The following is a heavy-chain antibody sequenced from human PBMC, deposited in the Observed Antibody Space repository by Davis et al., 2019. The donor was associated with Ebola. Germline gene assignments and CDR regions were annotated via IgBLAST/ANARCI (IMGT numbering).Heavy chain of an antibody. J-gene: IGHJ4*02. V-gene: IGHV4-61*01. CDR3: ARIAAAGPYYFDY. CDR1: GGSVSSGSYY. CDR2: MYYSGST. D-gene: IGHD6-13*01. Sequence: SETLSLTCTVSGGSVSSGSYYWSSIRQPPGKGLEWIGYMYYSGSTNYNPSLKSRVTISVDTSKNQFSLKLSSVTAADTAVYYCARIAAAGPYYFDYWGQGTLVTVSS.